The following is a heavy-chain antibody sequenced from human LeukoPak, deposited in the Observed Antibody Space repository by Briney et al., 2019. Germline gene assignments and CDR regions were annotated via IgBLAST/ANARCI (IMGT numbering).Heavy chain of an antibody. V-gene: IGHV1-8*01. CDR2: MNPNSGNT. J-gene: IGHJ4*02. CDR3: ARGHYYDSMRNQYYFDY. CDR1: GYTFTSYD. Sequence: ASVKVSCKASGYTFTSYDINWVRQATGQGLEWMGWMNPNSGNTGYAQKFQGRVTMTRNTSISTAYMELSSLRSEDTAVYYCARGHYYDSMRNQYYFDYWGQGTLVTVSS. D-gene: IGHD3-22*01.